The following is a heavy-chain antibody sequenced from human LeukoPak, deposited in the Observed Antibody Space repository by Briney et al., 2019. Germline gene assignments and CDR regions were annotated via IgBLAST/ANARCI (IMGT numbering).Heavy chain of an antibody. J-gene: IGHJ4*02. D-gene: IGHD3-10*01. CDR2: ISGTGRNT. CDR3: ARGVFN. Sequence: GGSLRLSCAASGFTFTSCAMSWVRRAPGKGLEWVSDISGTGRNTYYADSVKGRFTISRDNSENTLYLQMNSLRAEDTAVYYCARGVFNWGQGTLVTVSS. V-gene: IGHV3-23*01. CDR1: GFTFTSCA.